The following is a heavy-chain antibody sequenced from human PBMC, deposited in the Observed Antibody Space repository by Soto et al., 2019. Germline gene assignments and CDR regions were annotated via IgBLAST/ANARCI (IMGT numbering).Heavy chain of an antibody. CDR3: ARADVVANYNWFDP. CDR2: INHSGST. CDR1: GGSFSGYY. V-gene: IGHV4-34*01. Sequence: PSETLSLTCAVYGGSFSGYYWSWIRQPPGKGLEWIGEINHSGSTNYNPSLKSRVTISVDTSKNQFSLKLSSVTAADTAVYYCARADVVANYNWFDPWGQGTLVTVSS. J-gene: IGHJ5*02. D-gene: IGHD2-15*01.